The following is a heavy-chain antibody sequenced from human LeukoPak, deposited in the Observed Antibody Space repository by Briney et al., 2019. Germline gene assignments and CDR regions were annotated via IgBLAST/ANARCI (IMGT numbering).Heavy chain of an antibody. CDR1: GGIFTSYA. V-gene: IGHV1-69*13. CDR3: ARDPGDIDAFDI. J-gene: IGHJ3*02. D-gene: IGHD5-12*01. CDR2: ISPTSGRA. Sequence: SVKVSCKASGGIFTSYAINWVRQAPGQGLEWMGRISPTSGRANYAQKFQGRVTITADESTSTAYMELSSLRSEDTAVYYCARDPGDIDAFDIWGQGTMVTVSS.